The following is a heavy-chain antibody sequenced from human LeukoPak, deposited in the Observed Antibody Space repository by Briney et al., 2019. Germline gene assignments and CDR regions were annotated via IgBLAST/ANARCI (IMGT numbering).Heavy chain of an antibody. V-gene: IGHV3-30-3*01. CDR2: ISYDGSNK. CDR1: GFTFSSYA. D-gene: IGHD5-18*01. J-gene: IGHJ4*02. Sequence: GSLRLSCAASGFTFSSYAMHWVRQAPGKGLEWVAVISYDGSNKYYADSVKGRFTISGDNSKNTLYLQMNSLRAEDTAVYYCARTSFVDTAMVPIDYWGQGTLVTVSS. CDR3: ARTSFVDTAMVPIDY.